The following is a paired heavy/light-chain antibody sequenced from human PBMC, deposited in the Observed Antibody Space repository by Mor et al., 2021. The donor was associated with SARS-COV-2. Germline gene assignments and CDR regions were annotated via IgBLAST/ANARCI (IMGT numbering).Light chain of an antibody. CDR2: GAS. J-gene: IGKJ4*01. CDR3: QQSFGTPY. Sequence: DIQMTQSPSSLSASIGDRVTISCRASQSISKYLNWYQQKPGKAPKLLIYGASSLQSGVPSRFSGSGSGTDFTLTINSLQAEDFATYSCQQSFGTPYFGGGTKLEIK. CDR1: QSISKY. V-gene: IGKV1-39*01.
Heavy chain of an antibody. CDR3: AREFVFVGGSGFDF. J-gene: IGHJ4*02. Sequence: DVQLVESGGALIQPGGSLRLSCVASGFNFGNFKMHWVRQAPGKGLEWLSSISSSSSTIDYADSVKGRFILSRDNAKRSLYLQMNSLRDDDTAVYHCAREFVFVGGSGFDFWGQGTLVTVFS. CDR1: GFNFGNFK. D-gene: IGHD3-16*02. V-gene: IGHV3-48*02. CDR2: ISSSSSTI.